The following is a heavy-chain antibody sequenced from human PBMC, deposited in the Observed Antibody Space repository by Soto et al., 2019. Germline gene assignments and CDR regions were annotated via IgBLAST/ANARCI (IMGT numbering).Heavy chain of an antibody. Sequence: HVQLQEAVPGLVKPSQTLSLTCTVSGDSMGSGGHYYNWIRLLPGKGLEWIGYIYYSGATHYNPSLRGRVSISIDTSNNQFSLRLISVTAADTALYFCARDKDLEPTVWGYWGQGTQVTVSS. V-gene: IGHV4-31*03. CDR3: ARDKDLEPTVWGY. D-gene: IGHD7-27*01. CDR1: GDSMGSGGHY. CDR2: IYYSGAT. J-gene: IGHJ4*02.